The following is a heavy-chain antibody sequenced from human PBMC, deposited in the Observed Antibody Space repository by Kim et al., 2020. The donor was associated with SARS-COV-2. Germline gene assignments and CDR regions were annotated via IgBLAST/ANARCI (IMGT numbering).Heavy chain of an antibody. Sequence: GGSLRLSFAASGLTYDDYAMHWVRQAPGKGLEWVSSISWNSATIGYADSVKGRFTISRDNAKNSLSVHLQMNSLRPADTAIYYCTKDIAVRGVAFDYWGRGPLVTVSS. V-gene: IGHV3-9*01. D-gene: IGHD3-10*02. CDR2: ISWNSATI. J-gene: IGHJ4*02. CDR3: TKDIAVRGVAFDY. CDR1: GLTYDDYA.